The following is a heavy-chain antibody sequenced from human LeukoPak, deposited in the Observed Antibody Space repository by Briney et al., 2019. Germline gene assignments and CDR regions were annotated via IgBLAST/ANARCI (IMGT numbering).Heavy chain of an antibody. CDR3: ARTRYCSGGSCYSPYYYYYGMDV. V-gene: IGHV3-30-3*01. CDR2: ISYDGSNK. D-gene: IGHD2-15*01. J-gene: IGHJ6*02. CDR1: GFTFSSHA. Sequence: GGSLRLSCAASGFTFSSHAMHWVRQAPGKGLEWVAVISYDGSNKYYADSVKGRFTISRDNSKNTLYLQMNSLRAEDTAVYYCARTRYCSGGSCYSPYYYYYGMDVWGQGTTVTVSS.